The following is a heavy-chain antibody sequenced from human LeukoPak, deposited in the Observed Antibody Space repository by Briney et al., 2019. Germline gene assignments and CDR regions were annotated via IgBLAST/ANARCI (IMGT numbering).Heavy chain of an antibody. CDR1: GGSISSYY. CDR3: ASYSSGWSGGAFDI. Sequence: SETLSLTCTVSGGSISSYYWSWIRQPPGKGLEWIGYIYYSGSTNYNPSLKSRVTISVDTSENQFSLKLSSVTAADTAVYYCASYSSGWSGGAFDIWGQGTMVTVSS. V-gene: IGHV4-59*01. J-gene: IGHJ3*02. D-gene: IGHD6-19*01. CDR2: IYYSGST.